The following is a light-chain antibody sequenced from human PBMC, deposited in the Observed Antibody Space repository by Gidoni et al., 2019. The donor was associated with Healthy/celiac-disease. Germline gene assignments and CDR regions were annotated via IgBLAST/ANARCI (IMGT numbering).Light chain of an antibody. CDR2: AAS. J-gene: IGKJ1*01. V-gene: IGKV1-12*02. CDR1: QVISSW. CDR3: QQANSFPWT. Sequence: DIQLTQFPSSVSASVGVRVNITCRASQVISSWLAWYQQKPGKAPKLLIYAASSLQSGVPSRFSGSGSGTDFTLTISSLQPEDFATYYCQQANSFPWTFGQGTKVEIK.